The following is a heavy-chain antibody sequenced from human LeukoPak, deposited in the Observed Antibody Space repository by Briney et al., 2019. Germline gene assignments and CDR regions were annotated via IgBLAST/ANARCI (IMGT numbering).Heavy chain of an antibody. V-gene: IGHV3-21*01. D-gene: IGHD3-22*01. CDR1: GFTFSSYS. CDR2: ISSSSSYI. CDR3: ARRYYDSSGYSSWSP. Sequence: GGFLRLSCAASGFTFSSYSMNWVRQAPGKGLEWVSSISSSSSYIYYADSVKGRFTISRDNAKNSLYLQMNSLRAEDTAVYYCARRYYDSSGYSSWSPWGQGTLVTVSS. J-gene: IGHJ5*02.